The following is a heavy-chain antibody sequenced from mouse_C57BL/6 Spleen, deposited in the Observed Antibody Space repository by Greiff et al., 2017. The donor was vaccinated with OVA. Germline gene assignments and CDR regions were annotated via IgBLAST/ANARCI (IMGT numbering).Heavy chain of an antibody. Sequence: EVMLVESGGGLVKPGGSLKLSCAASGFTFSSYTMSWVRQTPEKRLEWVATISSGGGNTYYPDSVKGRFTISRDNAKNTLYLQMSSLRSEDTALYYCARRGNYWFAYWGQGTLVTVSA. D-gene: IGHD2-1*01. CDR2: ISSGGGNT. CDR1: GFTFSSYT. V-gene: IGHV5-9*01. CDR3: ARRGNYWFAY. J-gene: IGHJ3*01.